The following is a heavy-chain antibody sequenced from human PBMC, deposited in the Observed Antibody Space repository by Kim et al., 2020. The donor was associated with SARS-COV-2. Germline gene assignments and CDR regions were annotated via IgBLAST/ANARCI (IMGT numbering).Heavy chain of an antibody. D-gene: IGHD3-9*01. CDR2: IKQDGSAQ. CDR3: AREDYDILTGYYIPFDC. J-gene: IGHJ4*02. Sequence: GGSLRLSCAASGFTFSSYWMTWVRQAPGKGLEWVANIKQDGSAQYYVDSVKGRFTISRDNAKNSLYLQMNSLRAEDTAVYYCAREDYDILTGYYIPFDCWGEGTLVSVSS. V-gene: IGHV3-7*01. CDR1: GFTFSSYW.